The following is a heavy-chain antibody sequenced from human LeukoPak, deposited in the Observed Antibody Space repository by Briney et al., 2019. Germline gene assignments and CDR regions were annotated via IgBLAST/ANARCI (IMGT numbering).Heavy chain of an antibody. J-gene: IGHJ3*02. Sequence: GGSLSLSCTASGFTFSSYALHWVRQAPGKGLEWVAVISFDGRHMYYADSVKGRFTISRDNSRTLYLQMNSLRPDDTAMYYCAKLSTGQPFDIWGQGTLVTVSS. V-gene: IGHV3-30-3*02. CDR2: ISFDGRHM. D-gene: IGHD2-2*01. CDR3: AKLSTGQPFDI. CDR1: GFTFSSYA.